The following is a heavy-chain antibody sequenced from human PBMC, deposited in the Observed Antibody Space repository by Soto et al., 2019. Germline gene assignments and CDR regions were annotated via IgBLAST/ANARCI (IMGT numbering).Heavy chain of an antibody. J-gene: IGHJ4*02. V-gene: IGHV4-59*01. CDR1: GGSLSSYY. D-gene: IGHD3-16*01. CDR2: IYYSGST. Sequence: QVQLQESGPGLVKPSETLSLTCVVSGGSLSSYYWSWIRQPPGKGLEWIGYIYYSGSTNYNPSLKSRVTISVDTSKNQFSLKLSSVTAADTAVYYCARTWGSTNCYWGRGTLVTVSS. CDR3: ARTWGSTNCY.